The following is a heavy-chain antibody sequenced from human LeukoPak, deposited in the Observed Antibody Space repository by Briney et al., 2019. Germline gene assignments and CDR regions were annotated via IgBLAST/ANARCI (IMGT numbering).Heavy chain of an antibody. D-gene: IGHD4-17*01. CDR1: GGLISSYY. CDR3: ARRSTTVTTTAFDY. CDR2: INYSGST. V-gene: IGHV4-59*01. J-gene: IGHJ4*02. Sequence: SETLSLTCTVSGGLISSYYWSWIRQPPGKGLEWIGYINYSGSTNYNPSLNSRVAISIDTSKNQFSLKLSSMTAADTAVYYCARRSTTVTTTAFDYWGQGTLVTVSS.